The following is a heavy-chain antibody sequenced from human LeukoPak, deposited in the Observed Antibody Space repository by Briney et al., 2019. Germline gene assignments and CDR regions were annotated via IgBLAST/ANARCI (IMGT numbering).Heavy chain of an antibody. V-gene: IGHV3-30-3*01. D-gene: IGHD2-15*01. Sequence: GSLRLSCAASGFTFSSYAMHWVRQAPGKGLEWVAVISYDGSNKYYADSVKGRFTISRDNSKNTLYLQMNSLRAEDTAVYYCARDPCGGSCAPDGNDYYYYGMDVWGQGTTVTVSS. CDR1: GFTFSSYA. CDR2: ISYDGSNK. CDR3: ARDPCGGSCAPDGNDYYYYGMDV. J-gene: IGHJ6*02.